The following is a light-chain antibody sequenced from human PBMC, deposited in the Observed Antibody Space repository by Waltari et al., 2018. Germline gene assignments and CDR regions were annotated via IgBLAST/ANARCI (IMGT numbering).Light chain of an antibody. Sequence: QSVLTQPPSASGTPGQRVTISCSGHRSNIGSNTVNWYQQLPGTAPNLLIHSNNQRPSGVPDRFSGSKSGTSASLAISGLQSEDEADYYCAAWDDSLNGWVFGGGTKLTVL. J-gene: IGLJ3*02. CDR2: SNN. V-gene: IGLV1-44*01. CDR1: RSNIGSNT. CDR3: AAWDDSLNGWV.